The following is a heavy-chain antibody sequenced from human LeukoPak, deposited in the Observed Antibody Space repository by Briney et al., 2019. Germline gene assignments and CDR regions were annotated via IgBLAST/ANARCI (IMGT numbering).Heavy chain of an antibody. CDR2: INHSGST. CDR1: GGSISSSSYY. Sequence: PSETLSLTRIVSGGSISSSSYYWSWIRQPPGKGLEWIGEINHSGSTNYNPSLKSRVTISVDTSKNQFSLKLSSVTAADTAVYYCARGLIQLWLSGYLSWGQGTLVTVSS. CDR3: ARGLIQLWLSGYLS. J-gene: IGHJ5*02. V-gene: IGHV4-39*07. D-gene: IGHD5-18*01.